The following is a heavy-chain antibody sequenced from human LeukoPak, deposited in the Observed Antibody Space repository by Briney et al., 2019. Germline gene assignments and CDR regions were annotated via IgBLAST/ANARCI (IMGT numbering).Heavy chain of an antibody. CDR3: ARVRRAGNTGWNFDL. CDR2: IYYSGST. D-gene: IGHD1-1*01. CDR1: GGSISSGDYY. V-gene: IGHV4-30-4*08. J-gene: IGHJ2*01. Sequence: SETLSLTCTVSGGSISSGDYYWSWIRQPPGKGLEWIGSIYYSGSTYNNPSLKSRITMSVDTSKNQFSLKLSSVTATDTAVYYCARVRRAGNTGWNFDLWGRGTLVTVSS.